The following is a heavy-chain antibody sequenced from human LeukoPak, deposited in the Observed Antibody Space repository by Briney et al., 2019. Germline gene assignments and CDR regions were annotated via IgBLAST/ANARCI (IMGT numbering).Heavy chain of an antibody. CDR2: IYYSGST. V-gene: IGHV4-59*01. D-gene: IGHD2-2*01. Sequence: SETLSLTCTVSGGSLSSYYWSWIRQPPGKGLEWIGYIYYSGSTNYNPSLKSRVTISVDTSKNQFSLKLSSVTAADTAVYYCARGDCSSTSCLYYYYYYMDVWGKGTTVTVSS. CDR1: GGSLSSYY. J-gene: IGHJ6*03. CDR3: ARGDCSSTSCLYYYYYYMDV.